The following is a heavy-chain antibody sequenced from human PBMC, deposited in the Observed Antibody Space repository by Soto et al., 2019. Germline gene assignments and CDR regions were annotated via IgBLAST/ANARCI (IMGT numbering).Heavy chain of an antibody. D-gene: IGHD4-17*01. J-gene: IGHJ3*02. CDR3: ARGYGGNSAAFDI. CDR2: IWYDGSNK. CDR1: GFTFSSYG. Sequence: QVQLVESGGGVVQPGRSLRLSCEASGFTFSSYGIHWVRQAPGKGLEWVAIIWYDGSNKYYADSVKGRFTISRDNSKNTLYLQMNSLRAEDTAVYYCARGYGGNSAAFDIWGQGTMVTVSS. V-gene: IGHV3-33*01.